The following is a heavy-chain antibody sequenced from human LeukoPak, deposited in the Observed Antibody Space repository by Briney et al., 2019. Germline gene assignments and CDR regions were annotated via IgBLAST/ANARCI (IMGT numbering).Heavy chain of an antibody. J-gene: IGHJ4*02. V-gene: IGHV3-30-3*01. CDR1: VFTFSSYT. D-gene: IGHD2-2*01. CDR3: ATDRGFDVVVPAALDY. Sequence: GGSLRLSCAASVFTFSSYTMHWVRQAPGKGLERVAVISYDGSNKYYADSVKGRFTISRDNSKNTLYLQMNSLRAEDTAVYYCATDRGFDVVVPAALDYWGQGTLVTVSS. CDR2: ISYDGSNK.